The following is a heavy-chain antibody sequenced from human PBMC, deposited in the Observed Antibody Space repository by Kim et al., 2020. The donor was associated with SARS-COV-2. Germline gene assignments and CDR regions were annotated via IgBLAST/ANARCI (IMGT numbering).Heavy chain of an antibody. V-gene: IGHV3-33*01. D-gene: IGHD2-8*01. Sequence: GGSLRLSCAASGFTFSSYGMHWVRQAPGKGLGWVAVIWYDGSNKYYADSVKGQFTISRDNSKNTLYLQMNSLRAEDTAVYYCARVLVFYYYGMDVWGQGT. J-gene: IGHJ6*02. CDR1: GFTFSSYG. CDR2: IWYDGSNK. CDR3: ARVLVFYYYGMDV.